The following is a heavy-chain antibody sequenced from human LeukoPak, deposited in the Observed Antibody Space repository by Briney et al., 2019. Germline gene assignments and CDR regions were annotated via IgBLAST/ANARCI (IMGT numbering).Heavy chain of an antibody. Sequence: SETLSLTCTVSGGSISSYYWSWVRQPPGKGLEWIGYIYYSGSTNYNPSLKSRVTISVDTSKNQFSLKLSSVTAADTAVYYCASSPLRYFDWLLPTGFDYWGQGTLVTVSS. CDR2: IYYSGST. J-gene: IGHJ4*02. CDR1: GGSISSYY. V-gene: IGHV4-59*12. D-gene: IGHD3-9*01. CDR3: ASSPLRYFDWLLPTGFDY.